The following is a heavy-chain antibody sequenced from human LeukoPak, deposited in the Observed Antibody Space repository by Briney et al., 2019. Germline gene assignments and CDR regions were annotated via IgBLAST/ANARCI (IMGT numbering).Heavy chain of an antibody. Sequence: GGALKIFCKGSGYSFTSYWIGWVRQLPGEGLGWRSIIYPGGSDTRYSPSFQGQVTFPADQSISTAYLQWSSLKASDTAMYYSARAYYESSGYYHESVDYWGQGTLVTVSS. D-gene: IGHD3-22*01. J-gene: IGHJ4*02. V-gene: IGHV5-51*01. CDR3: ARAYYESSGYYHESVDY. CDR1: GYSFTSYW. CDR2: IYPGGSDT.